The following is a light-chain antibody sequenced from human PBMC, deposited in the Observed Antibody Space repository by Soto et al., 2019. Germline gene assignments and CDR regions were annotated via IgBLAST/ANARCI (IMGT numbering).Light chain of an antibody. CDR3: SSYAGSNTPYV. CDR1: SSDVGGYYY. V-gene: IGLV2-8*01. CDR2: EVS. J-gene: IGLJ1*01. Sequence: QSALTQPPSASGSPGQSVTISCTGTSSDVGGYYYVSWYQQHPGKAPKLMIYEVSKRPSGVPDRFSGSKSGNTASLTVSGLQADDEADYYCSSYAGSNTPYVFGTGTKRTVL.